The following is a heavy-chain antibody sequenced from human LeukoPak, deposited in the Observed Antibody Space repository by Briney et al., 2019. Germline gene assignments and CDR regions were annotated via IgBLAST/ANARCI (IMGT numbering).Heavy chain of an antibody. V-gene: IGHV3-48*03. CDR1: GFTFSSYE. D-gene: IGHD3-10*01. CDR2: ISSSGSTI. Sequence: GGSLRLSCAASGFTFSSYEMNWVRQAPGKGLEWVSYISSSGSTIYYADSVKGRFTISRDNAKNSLYLQMNSLRAEDTAVYYCARSTSFGEFSAESIDYWGQGTLVTVSS. J-gene: IGHJ4*02. CDR3: ARSTSFGEFSAESIDY.